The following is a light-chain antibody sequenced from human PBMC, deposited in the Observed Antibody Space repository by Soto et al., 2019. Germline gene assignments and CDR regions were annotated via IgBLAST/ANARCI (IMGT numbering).Light chain of an antibody. V-gene: IGKV3-20*01. CDR3: QQYGSSPYT. Sequence: VLTQSPGTLSFSPGERATLSCRASQSVSSSYLAWYQQKPGQAPRLLIYGASSRATGIPDRFSGSGSGTDFTLTISRLEPEDFAVYYCQQYGSSPYTFGQGTKLEI. CDR1: QSVSSSY. CDR2: GAS. J-gene: IGKJ2*01.